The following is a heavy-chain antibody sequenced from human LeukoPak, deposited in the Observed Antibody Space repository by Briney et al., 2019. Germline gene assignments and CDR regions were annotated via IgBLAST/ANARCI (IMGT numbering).Heavy chain of an antibody. J-gene: IGHJ4*02. CDR2: IYSGGST. V-gene: IGHV3-66*01. CDR1: GFTVSSNY. Sequence: GGSLRLSCAASGFTVSSNYMSWVRQAPGKGLEWVSVIYSGGSTYYADSVKGRFTISRDNSKNTLYLQMNSLRAGDTAVYYCARDLGIYYDSSGYYDYWGQGTLVTVSS. D-gene: IGHD3-22*01. CDR3: ARDLGIYYDSSGYYDY.